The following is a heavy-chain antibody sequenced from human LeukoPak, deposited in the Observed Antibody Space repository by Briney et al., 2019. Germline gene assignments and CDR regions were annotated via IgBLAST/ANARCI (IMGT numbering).Heavy chain of an antibody. CDR2: IYYSGST. CDR1: GGSISSYY. V-gene: IGHV4-59*01. CDR3: ASRSSIWSGYQDTLYYFDS. J-gene: IGHJ4*02. Sequence: SGTLSLTCTVSGGSISSYYWSWIRQPPGKRLEWIGHIYYSGSTSYNPSLKSRVTISVDTSKNQFSLKLSSVTAADTAVYYCASRSSIWSGYQDTLYYFDSWGQGTLVTVSS. D-gene: IGHD3-3*01.